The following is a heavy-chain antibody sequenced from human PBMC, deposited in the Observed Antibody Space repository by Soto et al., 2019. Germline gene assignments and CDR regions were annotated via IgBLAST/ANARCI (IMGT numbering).Heavy chain of an antibody. CDR3: AKLTDFDWYLHDAFDI. V-gene: IGHV3-23*01. J-gene: IGHJ3*02. CDR1: GFTFSSYA. CDR2: ISGSGGST. Sequence: GGSLRLSCAASGFTFSSYAMSWVRQAPGKGLEWVSAISGSGGSTYYADSVKGRFTISRDNSKNTLYLQMNSLRAEDTAVYYCAKLTDFDWYLHDAFDIWGQGTMVTVSS. D-gene: IGHD3-9*01.